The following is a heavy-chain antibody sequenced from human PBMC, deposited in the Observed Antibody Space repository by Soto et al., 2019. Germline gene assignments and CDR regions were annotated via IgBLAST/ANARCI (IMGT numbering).Heavy chain of an antibody. CDR1: GGTFSSYA. CDR3: AGEANIAVEGNDDYYGMDV. Sequence: QVQLVQSGAEVKKPGSSVKVSCKASGGTFSSYAISWVRQAPGQGLEWMGGIIPIFGTANYAQKVQGRVTITADESTSPAYMELSSLRSEYTAVYYCAGEANIAVEGNDDYYGMDVWGQGTTVTVSS. D-gene: IGHD6-19*01. V-gene: IGHV1-69*01. J-gene: IGHJ6*02. CDR2: IIPIFGTA.